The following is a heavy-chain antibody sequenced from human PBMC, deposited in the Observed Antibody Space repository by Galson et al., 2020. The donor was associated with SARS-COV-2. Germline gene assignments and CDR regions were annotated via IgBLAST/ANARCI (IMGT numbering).Heavy chain of an antibody. V-gene: IGHV3-30*02. CDR1: GFTFSSYG. J-gene: IGHJ4*02. D-gene: IGHD3-3*01. CDR3: AKDMAIFGVGPELFDY. CDR2: IRYDGSNK. Sequence: GGSLRLSCAASGFTFSSYGMHWVRQAPGKGLEWVAFIRYDGSNKYYADSVKGRFTISRDNSKNTLYLQMNSLRAEDTAVYYCAKDMAIFGVGPELFDYWGQGTLVTVSS.